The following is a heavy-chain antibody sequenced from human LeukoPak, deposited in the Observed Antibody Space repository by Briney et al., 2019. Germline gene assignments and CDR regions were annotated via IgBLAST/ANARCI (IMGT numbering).Heavy chain of an antibody. CDR2: ISSSSSYI. J-gene: IGHJ6*03. CDR3: ARVPLQLGFWSGYLSSGMDV. CDR1: GFTFSSYS. V-gene: IGHV3-21*01. Sequence: PGGSLRLSCAASGFTFSSYSMNWVRQAPGKGLEWVSSISSSSSYIYYADSVKGRFTISRDNARNSLYLQMNSLRAEDTAVYYCARVPLQLGFWSGYLSSGMDVWGKGTTVTVSS. D-gene: IGHD3-3*01.